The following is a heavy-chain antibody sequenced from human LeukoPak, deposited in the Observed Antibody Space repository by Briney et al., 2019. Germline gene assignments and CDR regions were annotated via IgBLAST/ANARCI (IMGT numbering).Heavy chain of an antibody. Sequence: GGSLRLSCAVSGFTFSSYSMNWVRQAPGEGLGWVSYISSSSSTIYYADSVRGRFTIYRDNAKNSLYLQLHSLRAEDTAVYYCARFYYYDSSGYTSFDYWGQGPLVTVSS. J-gene: IGHJ4*02. V-gene: IGHV3-48*01. CDR2: ISSSSSTI. CDR1: GFTFSSYS. CDR3: ARFYYYDSSGYTSFDY. D-gene: IGHD3-22*01.